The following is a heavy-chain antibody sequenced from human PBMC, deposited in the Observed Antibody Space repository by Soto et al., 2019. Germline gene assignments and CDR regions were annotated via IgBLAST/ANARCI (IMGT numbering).Heavy chain of an antibody. V-gene: IGHV3-30-3*01. Sequence: QVQLVESGGGVVQPGRSLRLSCAASGFTFSYHALNWVRQAPGKGLEWVAVISYDGDNKYIAESVKGRFTISRDNSKNTVSLQMNSLRAEGTAMYFCASGTTTSAFSAMDVWGQGTTVTVSS. J-gene: IGHJ6*02. CDR2: ISYDGDNK. CDR1: GFTFSYHA. D-gene: IGHD1-1*01. CDR3: ASGTTTSAFSAMDV.